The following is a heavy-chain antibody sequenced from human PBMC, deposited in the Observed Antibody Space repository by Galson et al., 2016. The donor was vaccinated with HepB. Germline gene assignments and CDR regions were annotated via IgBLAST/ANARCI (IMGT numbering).Heavy chain of an antibody. V-gene: IGHV1-3*01. D-gene: IGHD5-24*01. Sequence: VKVSCKASGYPFSGYVIHWVRQAPGQRLEWMGWINAGIGNTKYSEKFQGRITITRDTSASTVFMELSSLRSEDTALYYCARGRWLGRGYSDYWGQGTLVTVSS. J-gene: IGHJ4*02. CDR2: INAGIGNT. CDR1: GYPFSGYV. CDR3: ARGRWLGRGYSDY.